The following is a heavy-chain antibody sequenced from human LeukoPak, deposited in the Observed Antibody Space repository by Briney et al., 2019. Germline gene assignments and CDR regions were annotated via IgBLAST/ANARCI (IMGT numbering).Heavy chain of an antibody. CDR3: ARAIADSSSRYYYYYGMDV. Sequence: SETLSLTCTVSGYSISSGYYWGWIRQPPGKGLEWIGSIYHSGSTYYNPSLKSRVTISVDTSKNQFSLKLSSVTAADTAVYYCARAIADSSSRYYYYYGMDVWGQGTTVTVSS. D-gene: IGHD6-13*01. J-gene: IGHJ6*02. CDR1: GYSISSGYY. CDR2: IYHSGST. V-gene: IGHV4-38-2*02.